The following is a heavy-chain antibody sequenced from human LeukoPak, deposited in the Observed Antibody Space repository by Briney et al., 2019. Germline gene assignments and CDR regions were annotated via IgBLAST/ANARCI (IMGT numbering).Heavy chain of an antibody. Sequence: PSGTLSLTCTVSGASVSRNWWSWVRQPPGKGLEWIGEIHHSGSTNYNPSLKSRVTISVDTSKNQFSLKLSSVTAADTAVYYCARADDGPFDYWGQGTLVTVPS. V-gene: IGHV4-4*02. CDR3: ARADDGPFDY. CDR1: GASVSRNW. CDR2: IHHSGST. J-gene: IGHJ4*02. D-gene: IGHD1-1*01.